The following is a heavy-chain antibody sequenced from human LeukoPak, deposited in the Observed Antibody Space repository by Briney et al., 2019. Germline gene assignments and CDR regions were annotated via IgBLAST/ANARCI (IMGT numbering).Heavy chain of an antibody. CDR2: ISAYNGNT. Sequence: GASVKVSCKASGYTFTSYGISWVRQAPGQGLEWMGWISAYNGNTNYAQKLQGRVTMTTDTSTSTAYRELRSLRSDDTAVYYCARAHPYSGSYNWGQGTLVTVSS. CDR3: ARAHPYSGSYN. J-gene: IGHJ4*02. V-gene: IGHV1-18*01. CDR1: GYTFTSYG. D-gene: IGHD1-26*01.